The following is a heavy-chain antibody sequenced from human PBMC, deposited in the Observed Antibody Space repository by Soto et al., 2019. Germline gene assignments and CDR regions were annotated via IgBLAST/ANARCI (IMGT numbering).Heavy chain of an antibody. CDR1: GYTFTSYA. J-gene: IGHJ4*02. CDR3: ARDGTTIFGVVKKYFDY. V-gene: IGHV1-3*01. CDR2: INAGNGNT. D-gene: IGHD3-3*01. Sequence: ASVKVSCKASGYTFTSYAMHWVRQAPGQRLEWMGWINAGNGNTKYSQKFQGRVTITRDTSASTAYMELSSLRSEDTAVYYCARDGTTIFGVVKKYFDYWGQGTLVTVSS.